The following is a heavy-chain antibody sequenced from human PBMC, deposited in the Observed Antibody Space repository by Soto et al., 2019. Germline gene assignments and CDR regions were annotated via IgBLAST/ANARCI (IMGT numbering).Heavy chain of an antibody. D-gene: IGHD1-26*01. CDR2: INHSGST. V-gene: IGHV4-34*01. Sequence: SETLSLTCAVYGGSFSGYYWSWIRQPPGKGLEWIGEINHSGSTNYNPSLKSRVTISVDTSKNQFSLKLSSVTAADKAVYYCARGGSWLQSRIDYWGQGTLVTVSS. J-gene: IGHJ4*02. CDR1: GGSFSGYY. CDR3: ARGGSWLQSRIDY.